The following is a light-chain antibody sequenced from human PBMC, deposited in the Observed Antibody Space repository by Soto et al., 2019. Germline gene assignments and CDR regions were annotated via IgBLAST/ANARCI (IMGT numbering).Light chain of an antibody. V-gene: IGKV3-20*01. Sequence: ETVLTQSPGTLSLSPGERATLSCRASQTIRSNYLAWYRHTPGQAPRLLIYGASNRATGIADRFSGSGSGTEFTLIIRRLEPEDFALYYDQQYGTSPWTFGQGTKVEIQ. CDR1: QTIRSNY. J-gene: IGKJ1*01. CDR3: QQYGTSPWT. CDR2: GAS.